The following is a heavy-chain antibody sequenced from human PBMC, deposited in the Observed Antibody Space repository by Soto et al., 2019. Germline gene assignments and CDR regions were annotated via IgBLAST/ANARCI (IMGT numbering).Heavy chain of an antibody. Sequence: PSETLSLTCAVYGGSFSGYYWSWIRQPPGKGLEWIGEINHSGSTNYNPSLKSRVTISVDTSKNQFSLKLSSVTAADTAVYYCARGLSDTAMPRGNWFDPWGQGTLATVSS. J-gene: IGHJ5*02. D-gene: IGHD5-18*01. V-gene: IGHV4-34*01. CDR2: INHSGST. CDR3: ARGLSDTAMPRGNWFDP. CDR1: GGSFSGYY.